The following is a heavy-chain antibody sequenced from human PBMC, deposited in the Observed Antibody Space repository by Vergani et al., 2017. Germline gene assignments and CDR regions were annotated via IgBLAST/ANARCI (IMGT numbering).Heavy chain of an antibody. V-gene: IGHV3-66*01. D-gene: IGHD2-8*01. J-gene: IGHJ4*02. CDR3: ARGLWDCTHIRCSPPSY. Sequence: EVQVVETGGGLVQPGGSLRLSCAASGFTVSSNYMSWVRQAPGKGLEWVSVIYSGGSTYYADSVKGRFIISRDNAKKSVYLQMNSLRAEDTAMYFCARGLWDCTHIRCSPPSYWGQGTQVTVSS. CDR1: GFTVSSNY. CDR2: IYSGGST.